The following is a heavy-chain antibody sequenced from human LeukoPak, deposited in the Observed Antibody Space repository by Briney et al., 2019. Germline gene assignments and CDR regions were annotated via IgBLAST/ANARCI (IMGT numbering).Heavy chain of an antibody. Sequence: GGSLRHSCAASGFTFNSFAMSWVRQAPGKGLEWVSGISSSGESTYYVDSVKGRFTISRDNSKNTLYLRMSSLRAEDTALYYCAKHRRDLLSYSLFDYWGQGSLVTVSS. CDR2: ISSSGEST. J-gene: IGHJ4*02. CDR3: AKHRRDLLSYSLFDY. D-gene: IGHD1-26*01. CDR1: GFTFNSFA. V-gene: IGHV3-23*01.